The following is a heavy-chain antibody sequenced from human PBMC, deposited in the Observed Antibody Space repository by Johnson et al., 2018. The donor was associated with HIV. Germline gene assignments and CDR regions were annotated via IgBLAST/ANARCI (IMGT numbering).Heavy chain of an antibody. Sequence: VQLVESGGGLIQPGGSLRLSCAASGFTFSDVWMTWVRQAPGRGLEWVGRIKSKTDGGTTDYAAPVKGRFTISRDDSKNTLYLQMNSLKTEDTAVYYCTTEKHAPRAFDIWGQGTMVTVSS. CDR1: GFTFSDVW. CDR3: TTEKHAPRAFDI. J-gene: IGHJ3*02. D-gene: IGHD2-2*01. CDR2: IKSKTDGGTT. V-gene: IGHV3-15*01.